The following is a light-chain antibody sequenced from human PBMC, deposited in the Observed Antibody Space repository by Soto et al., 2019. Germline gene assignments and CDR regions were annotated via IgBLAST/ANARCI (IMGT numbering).Light chain of an antibody. CDR1: SGHNNYA. J-gene: IGLJ2*01. CDR3: QTWGTAIHDVV. Sequence: QLVLTQSPSDSPSLGASVKLTCTLSSGHNNYAIAWHQQQPEKGPRYLMNLNSDGSHSKGDGIPDRFSGSSSGAERHLTISSLQSEDEAHYYCQTWGTAIHDVVFGGGTKLTLL. V-gene: IGLV4-69*02. CDR2: LNSDGSH.